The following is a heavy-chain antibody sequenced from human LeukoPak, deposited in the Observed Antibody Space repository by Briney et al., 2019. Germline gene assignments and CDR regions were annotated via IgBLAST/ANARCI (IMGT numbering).Heavy chain of an antibody. CDR1: GFTFDDYG. CDR3: ARDGSYGFGGVDY. V-gene: IGHV3-20*04. D-gene: IGHD5-18*01. CDR2: INWNGGST. J-gene: IGHJ4*02. Sequence: PGGSLRLSCAASGFTFDDYGMSWVRQAPGQGLEWVSGINWNGGSTGYADSVKGRFTISRDNAKNSPYLQMNSLRAEDTALYYCARDGSYGFGGVDYWGQGTLVTVSS.